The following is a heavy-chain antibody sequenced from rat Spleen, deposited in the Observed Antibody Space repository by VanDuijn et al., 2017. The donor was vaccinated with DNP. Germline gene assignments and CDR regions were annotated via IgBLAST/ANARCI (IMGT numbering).Heavy chain of an antibody. Sequence: EVQLVESGGDLVQPGRSLKLSCVVSGFTFSNYWMTWIRQVPGRGLEWVASITSSGGSIYYPDSVKGRFTISRDDAKNTLYLQMNSLRSEDTATYYCAARYSSSWFAYWGQGTLVTVSS. J-gene: IGHJ3*01. CDR1: GFTFSNYW. CDR3: AARYSSSWFAY. V-gene: IGHV5-31*01. D-gene: IGHD1-2*01. CDR2: ITSSGGSI.